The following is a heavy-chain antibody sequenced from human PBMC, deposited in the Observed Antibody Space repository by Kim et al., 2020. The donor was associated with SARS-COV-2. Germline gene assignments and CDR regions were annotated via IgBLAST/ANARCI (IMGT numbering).Heavy chain of an antibody. J-gene: IGHJ4*02. CDR3: AKGRRGVLETQFDY. Sequence: GGSLRLSCAASGFTFSSYVMSWVRQAPGKGLEWVSGIRGSDGTTYHADSVKGRFTISRDNSQNTLYMQMNSLRAEDTAVYYCAKGRRGVLETQFDYWGPG. CDR2: IRGSDGTT. D-gene: IGHD3-10*01. CDR1: GFTFSSYV. V-gene: IGHV3-23*01.